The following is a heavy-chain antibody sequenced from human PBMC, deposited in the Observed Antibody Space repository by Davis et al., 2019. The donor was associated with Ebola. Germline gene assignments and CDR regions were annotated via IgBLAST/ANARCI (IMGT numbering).Heavy chain of an antibody. CDR1: GFTFSNYA. CDR3: AREPNPFDY. Sequence: PGGSLRLSCAASGFTFSNYAMSWVRQAPGKGLEWVSYISSSGSTIYYADSVKGRFTISRDNAKNSVYLQINILTAEDTAVYYCAREPNPFDYWGQGNLVTVSS. V-gene: IGHV3-11*04. J-gene: IGHJ4*02. CDR2: ISSSGSTI.